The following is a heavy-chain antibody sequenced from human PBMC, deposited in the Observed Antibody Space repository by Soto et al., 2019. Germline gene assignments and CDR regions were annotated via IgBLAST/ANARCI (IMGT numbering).Heavy chain of an antibody. CDR1: GFSVSSSGVG. CDR2: IYWDDDK. CDR3: ARHLTTDGYFGS. Sequence: QITLKESGPPLVKPTQTLTLTCTFSGFSVSSSGVGVGWIRQPPGKALEWLTLIYWDDDKRYSPSLKSRLTITKDASNSQVILTMTNMDPVDTATYYCARHLTTDGYFGSWGQGTLVTVSS. V-gene: IGHV2-5*02. J-gene: IGHJ4*02. D-gene: IGHD4-17*01.